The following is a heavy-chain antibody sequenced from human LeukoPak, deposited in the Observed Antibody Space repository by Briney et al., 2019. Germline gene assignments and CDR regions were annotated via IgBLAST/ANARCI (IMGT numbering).Heavy chain of an antibody. V-gene: IGHV3-21*04. Sequence: PGGSLRLSCAASGFTFSSYSMNWVRQAPGKGLEWVSSISSSSSYIYYADSVKGRFTISRDNSKNTLYLQMNSQRAEDTAVYYCAKSRCSGGSCYPSYFDYWGQGTLVTVSS. CDR3: AKSRCSGGSCYPSYFDY. J-gene: IGHJ4*02. CDR1: GFTFSSYS. D-gene: IGHD2-15*01. CDR2: ISSSSSYI.